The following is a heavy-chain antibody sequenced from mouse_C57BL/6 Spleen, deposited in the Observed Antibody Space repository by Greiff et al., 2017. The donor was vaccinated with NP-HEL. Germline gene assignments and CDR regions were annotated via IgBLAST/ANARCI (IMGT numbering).Heavy chain of an antibody. Sequence: EVQRVESGEGLVKPGGSLKLSCAASGFTFSSYAMSWVRQTPEKRLEWVAYISSGGDYIYYADTVKGRFTISRDNARNTLYLQMSSLKSEDTAMYYCTRVTTVVATRAMDYWGQGTSVTVSS. CDR2: ISSGGDYI. D-gene: IGHD1-1*01. CDR3: TRVTTVVATRAMDY. V-gene: IGHV5-9-1*02. J-gene: IGHJ4*01. CDR1: GFTFSSYA.